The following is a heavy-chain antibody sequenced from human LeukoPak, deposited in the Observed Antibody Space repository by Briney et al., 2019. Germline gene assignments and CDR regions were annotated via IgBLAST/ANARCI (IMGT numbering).Heavy chain of an antibody. CDR2: IYYSGST. Sequence: SETLPLTCTVSGGSISSSSYYWGWIRQPPGKGLVWIGSIYYSGSTYYNPSLKSRVTISVDTSKNQFSLKLSSVTAADTAVYYCARQSQWLVHFDYWGQGTLVTVSS. D-gene: IGHD6-19*01. V-gene: IGHV4-39*01. CDR3: ARQSQWLVHFDY. J-gene: IGHJ4*02. CDR1: GGSISSSSYY.